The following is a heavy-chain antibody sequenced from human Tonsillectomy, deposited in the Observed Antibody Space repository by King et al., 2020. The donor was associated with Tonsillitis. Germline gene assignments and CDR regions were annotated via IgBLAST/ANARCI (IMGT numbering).Heavy chain of an antibody. D-gene: IGHD2-15*01. Sequence: QLVQSGAEVKKPGASVRVSCKASGYTFTNFYIHWVRQAPGQGLEWMGIINPSGGRTSYAQKFQGRVTMTRDTSTRTVYMELSSLRSEDTAVYYCARAKDSVVVVVPDYWGQGTLLTVSS. J-gene: IGHJ4*02. CDR3: ARAKDSVVVVVPDY. V-gene: IGHV1-46*03. CDR2: INPSGGRT. CDR1: GYTFTNFY.